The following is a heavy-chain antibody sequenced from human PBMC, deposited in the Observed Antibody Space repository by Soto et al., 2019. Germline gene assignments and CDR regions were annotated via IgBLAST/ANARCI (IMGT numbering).Heavy chain of an antibody. CDR3: AILITMVRGGNLNWFDP. Sequence: PSETLSLTCAVYGGSFSGYYWSWIRQPPGKGLEWIGEINHSGSTNYNPSLKSRVTISVDTSKNQFSLKLSSVTAADTAVYYCAILITMVRGGNLNWFDPWGQGTLVTVSS. J-gene: IGHJ5*02. D-gene: IGHD3-10*01. CDR2: INHSGST. CDR1: GGSFSGYY. V-gene: IGHV4-34*01.